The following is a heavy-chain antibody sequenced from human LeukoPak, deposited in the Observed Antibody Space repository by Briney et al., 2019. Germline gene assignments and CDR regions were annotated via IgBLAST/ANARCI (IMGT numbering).Heavy chain of an antibody. CDR2: ISSSSSYI. CDR3: ARRTAAASPFYYMDV. J-gene: IGHJ6*03. V-gene: IGHV3-21*01. CDR1: GFTFSSYS. D-gene: IGHD6-13*01. Sequence: GGSLRLSCAASGFTFSSYSMNWVRQAPGKGLEWVSSISSSSSYIHYADSVKGRFTISRDNAKNSLYLQMNSLRAEDTAVYYCARRTAAASPFYYMDVWGKGTTVTVSS.